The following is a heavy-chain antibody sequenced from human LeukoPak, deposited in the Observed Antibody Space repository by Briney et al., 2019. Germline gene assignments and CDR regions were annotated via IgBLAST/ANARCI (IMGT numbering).Heavy chain of an antibody. J-gene: IGHJ4*02. V-gene: IGHV4-38-2*01. CDR3: ARGRGTAAAGHFDY. D-gene: IGHD6-13*01. CDR2: LYHSGST. CDR1: GYSISSGYY. Sequence: MTSETLSLTCAVSGYSISSGYYWGWIRQPPGKGLEWIGTLYHSGSTYYSPSLKSRVTISADASKNQFTLNLSSVTAADTAVYNCARGRGTAAAGHFDYWGQGTLVTVSS.